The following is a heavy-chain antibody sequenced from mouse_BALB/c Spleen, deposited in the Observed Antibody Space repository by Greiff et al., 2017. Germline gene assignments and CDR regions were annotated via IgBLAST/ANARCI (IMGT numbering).Heavy chain of an antibody. V-gene: IGHV2-6-7*01. CDR1: GFSLTGYG. Sequence: VHLVESGPGLVAPSQSLSITCTVSGFSLTGYGVNWVRQPPGKGLEWLGMIWGDGSTDYNSALKSRLSISKDNSKSQVFLKMNSLQTDDTARYYCARDRGWGNWYFDVWGAGTTVTVSS. CDR3: ARDRGWGNWYFDV. J-gene: IGHJ1*01. D-gene: IGHD2-3*01. CDR2: IWGDGST.